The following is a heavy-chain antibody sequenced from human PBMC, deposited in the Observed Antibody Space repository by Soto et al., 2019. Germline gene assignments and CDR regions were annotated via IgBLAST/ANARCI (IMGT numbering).Heavy chain of an antibody. Sequence: QVHLVQSGAEVKKPGASVKVSCKGSGYGFTTYGITWVRQAPGQGLEWMAWISAHNGNTNYAQKVQGRVTVTRDTSTSTANMELRSLRYGDKAVYYCARGRYGDYWGQGALVTVS. J-gene: IGHJ4*02. CDR1: GYGFTTYG. CDR3: ARGRYGDY. D-gene: IGHD1-1*01. CDR2: ISAHNGNT. V-gene: IGHV1-18*01.